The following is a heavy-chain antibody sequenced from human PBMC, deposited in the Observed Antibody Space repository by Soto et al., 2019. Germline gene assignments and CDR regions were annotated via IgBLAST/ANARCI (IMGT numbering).Heavy chain of an antibody. J-gene: IGHJ3*02. CDR3: AREVPGKMLYGAFDI. CDR1: GFTVSSNY. CDR2: IYSGGST. Sequence: GGSLRLSCAASGFTVSSNYMSWVRQAPGKGLEWVSVIYSGGSTYYADSVKGRFTISRDNSKNTLYLHMNSLRAEDTAVYYCAREVPGKMLYGAFDIWGQGTMVTVSS. V-gene: IGHV3-66*01. D-gene: IGHD2-8*01.